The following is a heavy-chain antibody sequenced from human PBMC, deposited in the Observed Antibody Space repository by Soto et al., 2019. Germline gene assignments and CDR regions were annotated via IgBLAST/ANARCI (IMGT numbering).Heavy chain of an antibody. J-gene: IGHJ4*02. CDR2: INPNSGGT. CDR3: ARDLREAIAAAE. CDR1: GYTFTGYY. V-gene: IGHV1-2*02. Sequence: ASVKVSCKASGYTFTGYYMHWVRQAPGQGLEWMGWINPNSGGTNYAQKFQGRVTMTRDTSISTAYMELSGLRSDDTAVYYCARDLREAIAAAEWGQGTLVTVSS. D-gene: IGHD6-13*01.